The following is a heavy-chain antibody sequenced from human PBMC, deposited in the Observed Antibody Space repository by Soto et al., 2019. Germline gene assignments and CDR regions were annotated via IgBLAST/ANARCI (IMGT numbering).Heavy chain of an antibody. V-gene: IGHV4-30-4*01. Sequence: SETLSLTCTVSGGSISSGDYYWSWIRQPPGKGLEWIGYIYYSGSTYYNPSLKSRVTISVDTSKNQFSLKLSSVTAADTAVYYCARDRNDYSNYARTKKNWFDPWGQGTLVTVSS. J-gene: IGHJ5*02. CDR2: IYYSGST. CDR3: ARDRNDYSNYARTKKNWFDP. D-gene: IGHD4-4*01. CDR1: GGSISSGDYY.